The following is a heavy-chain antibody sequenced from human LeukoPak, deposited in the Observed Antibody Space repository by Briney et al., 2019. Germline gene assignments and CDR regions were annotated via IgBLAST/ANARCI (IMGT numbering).Heavy chain of an antibody. V-gene: IGHV3-48*01. CDR1: GFTFSSYS. CDR3: AKSSPPPLRY. J-gene: IGHJ4*02. Sequence: PGGSLRLSCTASGFTFSSYSMNWVRQAPGKGLDWISYISSSSSTIYYGDSVKGRFTISRDNSKNTLYLQMNSLRAEDTAVYYCAKSSPPPLRYWGQGTLVTVSS. CDR2: ISSSSSTI.